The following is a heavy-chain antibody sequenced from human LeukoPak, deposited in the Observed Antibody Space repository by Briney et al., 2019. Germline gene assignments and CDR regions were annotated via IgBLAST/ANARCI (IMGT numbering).Heavy chain of an antibody. D-gene: IGHD2-15*01. CDR3: ARGGGSSGGNPRY. J-gene: IGHJ4*02. CDR2: IIPIFGTA. CDR1: GGTFSSYA. Sequence: ASVKVSCKASGGTFSSYAISWVRQAPGQGLEWMGGIIPIFGTANYAQKLQGRVTMTTDTSTSTAYMELRSLRSDDTAVYYCARGGGSSGGNPRYWGQGTLVTVSS. V-gene: IGHV1-69*05.